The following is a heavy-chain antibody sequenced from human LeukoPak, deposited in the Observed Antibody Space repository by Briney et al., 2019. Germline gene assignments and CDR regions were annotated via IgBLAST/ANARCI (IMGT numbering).Heavy chain of an antibody. CDR2: INSDGSST. CDR1: GFTFSSYW. J-gene: IGHJ4*02. D-gene: IGHD6-19*01. Sequence: GGSLRLSCAASGFTFSSYWMHWVRQAPGKGLVWVSRINSDGSSTSYADSVKGRFTISRDNAKNTLYLQMNSLRAEDTAVYYCAREAVAGLCLDYWGQGTLVTVSS. CDR3: AREAVAGLCLDY. V-gene: IGHV3-74*01.